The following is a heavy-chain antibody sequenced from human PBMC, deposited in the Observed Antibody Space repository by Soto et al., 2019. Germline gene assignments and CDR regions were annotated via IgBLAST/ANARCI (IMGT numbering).Heavy chain of an antibody. V-gene: IGHV3-33*01. J-gene: IGHJ4*02. D-gene: IGHD6-19*01. CDR3: ARFSSGWYDGVDY. Sequence: GGSLRLSCAASGFTFSGYGMHWVRQAPGKGLEWVAVIWYAGSNKYYAHSVKGRFTISRDNSKNTLYLQMNSLRAEDTAVYYCARFSSGWYDGVDYWGQGTLVTVSS. CDR1: GFTFSGYG. CDR2: IWYAGSNK.